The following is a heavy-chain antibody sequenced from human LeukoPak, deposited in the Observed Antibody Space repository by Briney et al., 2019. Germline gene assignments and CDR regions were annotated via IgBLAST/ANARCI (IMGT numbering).Heavy chain of an antibody. CDR2: INPSGGST. V-gene: IGHV1-46*01. J-gene: IGHJ5*02. D-gene: IGHD6-19*01. CDR3: ARPGIAVAGTGWFDP. CDR1: GYTFTSYY. Sequence: GASVKVSCKASGYTFTSYYMHWVRQAPGQGLEWMGIINPSGGSTSYAQKFQGRVTMTRDMSTSTVYMELSSLRSEDTAVYYCARPGIAVAGTGWFDPWGQGTLVTVSS.